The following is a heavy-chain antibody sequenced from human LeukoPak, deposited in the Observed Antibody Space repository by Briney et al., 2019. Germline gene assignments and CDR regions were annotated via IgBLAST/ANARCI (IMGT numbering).Heavy chain of an antibody. CDR2: INHSGST. Sequence: SETLSLTCAVYGGSFSGYYWSWIRQPPGKGLEWIGEINHSGSTNYNPSLKSRVTISVDTSKNQFSLKLSSVTAADTAVYYCARVGYFSHNSGYFAFDYWGQGTLVTVSS. D-gene: IGHD3-22*01. V-gene: IGHV4-34*01. CDR1: GGSFSGYY. CDR3: ARVGYFSHNSGYFAFDY. J-gene: IGHJ4*02.